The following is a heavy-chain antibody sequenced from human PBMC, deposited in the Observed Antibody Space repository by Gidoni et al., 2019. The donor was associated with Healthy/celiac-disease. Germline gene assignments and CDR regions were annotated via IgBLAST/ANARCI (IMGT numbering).Heavy chain of an antibody. CDR2: IIPIFGTA. V-gene: IGHV1-69*06. J-gene: IGHJ5*02. D-gene: IGHD1-26*01. Sequence: QVQPVQSAAEVKSPGSSVQVPLNASGGTFSSYSISWVRQAPGQGLESMGGIIPIFGTANYAQKFQGRVTIAADKSTSTAYMELCSLRSEVTAGYYCARAGTIVGATVRSFDGWFDPWGRGTLVTVSS. CDR3: ARAGTIVGATVRSFDGWFDP. CDR1: GGTFSSYS.